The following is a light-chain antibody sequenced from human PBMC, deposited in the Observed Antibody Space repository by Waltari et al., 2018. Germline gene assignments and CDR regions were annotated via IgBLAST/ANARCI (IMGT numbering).Light chain of an antibody. Sequence: ETVMTQSPATLSVSPGERATLSCRASQSVSSNLAWYQQKPGQAPRRLIYGASTRAAGVPASVRGSGSGTEFTLAISSLQSEDFAVYYCQQYNNWPLTFGGATKVEIK. V-gene: IGKV3-15*01. CDR3: QQYNNWPLT. J-gene: IGKJ4*01. CDR2: GAS. CDR1: QSVSSN.